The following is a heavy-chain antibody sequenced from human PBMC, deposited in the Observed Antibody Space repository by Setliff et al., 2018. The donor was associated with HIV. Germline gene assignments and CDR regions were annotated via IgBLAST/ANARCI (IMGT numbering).Heavy chain of an antibody. J-gene: IGHJ3*02. CDR1: GSTFSSYA. CDR3: AKSPVVWPHSFDI. Sequence: GGSVRLSCAASGSTFSSYAMNWVRQAPGKGLEWVSSITNTGGTTYYADSVKGRFTISRDNSKNTLYLQMNSLRADDTAVYYCAKSPVVWPHSFDIWGQGTMVTVSS. CDR2: ITNTGGTT. V-gene: IGHV3-23*01. D-gene: IGHD2-21*01.